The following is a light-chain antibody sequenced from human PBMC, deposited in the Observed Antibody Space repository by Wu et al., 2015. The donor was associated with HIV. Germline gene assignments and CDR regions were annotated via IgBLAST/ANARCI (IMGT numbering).Light chain of an antibody. CDR2: GAS. CDR3: HQYGGSPQT. V-gene: IGKV3-20*01. Sequence: EIVLTQSPDTLSLSPGERAILSCRASQSISRTYLAWYQQKPGQAPRLLIYGASSRASGIPNRFSGSGSGTDFTLTISRLEPEDFAVYYCHQYGGSPQTLGQGTKVEIK. CDR1: QSISRTY. J-gene: IGKJ1*01.